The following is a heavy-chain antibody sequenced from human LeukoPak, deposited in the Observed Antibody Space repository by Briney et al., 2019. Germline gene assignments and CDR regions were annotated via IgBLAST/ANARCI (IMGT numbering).Heavy chain of an antibody. J-gene: IGHJ4*02. Sequence: SETLSLTCTVSGGSISSYYWSWIRQPPGKGLEWIEYIYYSGSTNYNPSLKSRVTISVDTSKNQFSLKLSSVTAADTAVYYCARVSGWSSYYFDYWGQGTLVTVSS. CDR1: GGSISSYY. D-gene: IGHD6-19*01. V-gene: IGHV4-59*01. CDR3: ARVSGWSSYYFDY. CDR2: IYYSGST.